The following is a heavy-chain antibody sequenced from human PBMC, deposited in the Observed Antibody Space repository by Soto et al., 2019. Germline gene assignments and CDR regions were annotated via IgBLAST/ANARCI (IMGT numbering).Heavy chain of an antibody. J-gene: IGHJ6*02. CDR3: AHRPYYYDSSGYLAPYYYYGMDV. D-gene: IGHD3-22*01. Sequence: SGPTLVNPTQTLTLTCTFSGFSLSTSGVGVGWIRQPPGKALGWLALIYWNDDKRYSPSLKSRLTITKDTSKNQVVLTMTNMDPVDTATYYCAHRPYYYDSSGYLAPYYYYGMDVWGQGTTVTVSS. CDR1: GFSLSTSGVG. CDR2: IYWNDDK. V-gene: IGHV2-5*01.